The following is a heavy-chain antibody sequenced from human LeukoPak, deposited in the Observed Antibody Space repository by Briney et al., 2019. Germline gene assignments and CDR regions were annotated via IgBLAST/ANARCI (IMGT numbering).Heavy chain of an antibody. CDR3: ARAIWNYYSYYYYYMDV. Sequence: GASVKVSCKTSGYTFSDYYIHWIRQAPGQGLEWVGWINPNSGDTDYAQKFQGRVTITRNTSISTAYMELSSLRSEDTAVYYCARAIWNYYSYYYYYMDVWGKGTTVTVSS. D-gene: IGHD1-7*01. J-gene: IGHJ6*03. CDR2: INPNSGDT. V-gene: IGHV1-8*03. CDR1: GYTFSDYY.